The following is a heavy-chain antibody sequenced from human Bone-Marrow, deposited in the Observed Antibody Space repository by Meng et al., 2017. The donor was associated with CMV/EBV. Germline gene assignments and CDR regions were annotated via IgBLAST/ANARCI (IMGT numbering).Heavy chain of an antibody. CDR3: ARGGRYCSSTSCYTKWYVDL. V-gene: IGHV1-2*02. J-gene: IGHJ2*01. CDR2: INPNSGGT. D-gene: IGHD2-2*02. CDR1: GYNFTGYY. Sequence: ASVKVSCKASGYNFTGYYMHWVRQAPGQGLEWMGWINPNSGGTNYARKFQGRITMTRDTSISTAYMELRRLRSDDTAVYYCARGGRYCSSTSCYTKWYVDLWGRGTLVTVSS.